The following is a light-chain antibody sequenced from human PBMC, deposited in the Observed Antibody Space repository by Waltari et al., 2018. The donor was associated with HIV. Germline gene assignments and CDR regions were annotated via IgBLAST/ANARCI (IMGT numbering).Light chain of an antibody. CDR3: QQYNKWPWT. Sequence: EIVMTQSLASLSLSPGERATLSCRASQSISNNLTWYHQKPGQAPRLLIYGASTSATGIPARFIVSGSGTEFTLTILSLQSEDFALYYCQQYNKWPWTFGQGTKVEIK. V-gene: IGKV3D-15*01. J-gene: IGKJ1*01. CDR2: GAS. CDR1: QSISNN.